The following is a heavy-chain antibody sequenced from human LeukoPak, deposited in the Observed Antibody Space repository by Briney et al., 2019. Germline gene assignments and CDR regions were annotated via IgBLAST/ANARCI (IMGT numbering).Heavy chain of an antibody. J-gene: IGHJ4*02. CDR1: GFTFSSYG. V-gene: IGHV3-30*18. CDR2: ISYDGSNK. CDR3: AKGYCGGDCPIDY. Sequence: GGSLRLSCAASGFTFSSYGMHWVRQAPGKGLEWVAVISYDGSNKYYADSVKGRFTISRDNSKSTLYLQMNSLRTEDTAVYYCAKGYCGGDCPIDYWGQGTLVTVSS. D-gene: IGHD2-21*02.